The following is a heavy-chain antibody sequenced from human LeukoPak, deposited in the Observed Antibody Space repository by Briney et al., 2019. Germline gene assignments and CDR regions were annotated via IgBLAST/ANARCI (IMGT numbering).Heavy chain of an antibody. CDR1: GFTFSSYG. CDR3: AKGRYCSSTSCSKEAYYMDV. CDR2: IRYDGSNK. Sequence: GGSLRLSCAASGFTFSSYGMHWVRQAPGKGLEWVAFIRYDGSNKYYADSVKGRFTISRDNSKNTLYLQMNSLRAADTAVYYCAKGRYCSSTSCSKEAYYMDVWGKGTTVTVSS. J-gene: IGHJ6*03. V-gene: IGHV3-30*02. D-gene: IGHD2-2*01.